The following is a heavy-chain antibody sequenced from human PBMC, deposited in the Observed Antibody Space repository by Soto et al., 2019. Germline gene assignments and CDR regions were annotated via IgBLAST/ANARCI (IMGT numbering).Heavy chain of an antibody. CDR1: GNALSSSSCY. Sequence: PSETRSLTATVPGNALSSSSCYWGWIRQGPGKCLEWIGSIYYSGNTYYNPSLKSRVTISVDPSKNQFSLKLNSVPAADTAVYYCASYQGSESFYYNGIDYWGQGTQVTVSS. CDR2: IYYSGNT. J-gene: IGHJ4*02. V-gene: IGHV4-39*01. D-gene: IGHD3-10*01. CDR3: ASYQGSESFYYNGIDY.